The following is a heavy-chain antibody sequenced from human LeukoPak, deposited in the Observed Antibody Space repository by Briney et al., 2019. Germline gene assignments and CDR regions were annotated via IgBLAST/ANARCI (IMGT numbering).Heavy chain of an antibody. CDR2: VYYSGST. CDR3: ARSFKERSSFYRFSSYFDY. Sequence: SETLSLTCTVSGGSVSSGSYYWNWIRQPPGKGLEWIGYVYYSGSTKYNPSLKSRVTISVDTSNSQFSLKLNSVTAADTAVYYCARSFKERSSFYRFSSYFDYWGQGTPVTVSS. CDR1: GGSVSSGSYY. D-gene: IGHD6-13*01. V-gene: IGHV4-61*01. J-gene: IGHJ4*02.